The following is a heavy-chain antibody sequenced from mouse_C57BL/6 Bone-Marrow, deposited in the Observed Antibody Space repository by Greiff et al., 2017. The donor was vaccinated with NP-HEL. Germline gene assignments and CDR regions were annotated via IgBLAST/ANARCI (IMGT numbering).Heavy chain of an antibody. D-gene: IGHD2-4*01. CDR2: IHPNSGST. J-gene: IGHJ1*03. CDR1: GYTFTSYW. Sequence: VQLKQPGAELVKPGASVKLSCKASGYTFTSYWMHWVKQRPGQGLEWIGMIHPNSGSTNYNEKFKSKATLTVDKSSSTAYMQLSSLTSEDSAVYYCARSIYYDPWYFDVWGTGTTVTVSS. CDR3: ARSIYYDPWYFDV. V-gene: IGHV1-64*01.